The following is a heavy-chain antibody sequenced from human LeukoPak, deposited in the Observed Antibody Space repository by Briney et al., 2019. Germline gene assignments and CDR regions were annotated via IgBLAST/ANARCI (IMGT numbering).Heavy chain of an antibody. CDR1: GFTFSSYA. V-gene: IGHV3-23*01. CDR3: AKDQSPYYYDSSGKPYYFDY. J-gene: IGHJ4*02. D-gene: IGHD3-22*01. Sequence: QPAGSLRLSCAASGFTFSSYAMSWVRQAPGKGLEWVSAISGSGGSTYYADSVKGRFTISRDNSKNTLYLQMNSLRAEDTAVYYCAKDQSPYYYDSSGKPYYFDYWGQGTLVTVSS. CDR2: ISGSGGST.